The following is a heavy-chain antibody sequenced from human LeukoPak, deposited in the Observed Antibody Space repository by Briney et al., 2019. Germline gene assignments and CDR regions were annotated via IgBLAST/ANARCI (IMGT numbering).Heavy chain of an antibody. Sequence: PSETLSLTCAVYGGSFSGYCWSWLRQPPGKGLEWIGEINHSGSTNYNPSLKSRVTISVDTSKNQFSLKLSSVTAADTAVYYCTRDTSGYSSSWKYWGQGTLVTVSS. CDR3: TRDTSGYSSSWKY. CDR1: GGSFSGYC. V-gene: IGHV4-34*01. J-gene: IGHJ4*02. CDR2: INHSGST. D-gene: IGHD6-13*01.